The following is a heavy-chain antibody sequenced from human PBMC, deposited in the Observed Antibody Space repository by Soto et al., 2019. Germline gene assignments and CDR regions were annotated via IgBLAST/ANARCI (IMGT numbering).Heavy chain of an antibody. V-gene: IGHV4-34*01. J-gene: IGHJ4*02. CDR3: ARGGGITIFGVGHFDY. CDR2: INHSGST. CDR1: GGSFSGYY. D-gene: IGHD3-3*01. Sequence: SETLSLTCAVYGGSFSGYYWSWIRQPPGKGLEWIGEINHSGSTNYNQSLKSRVTISVDTSKNQFSLKLSPVTAADTAVYYCARGGGITIFGVGHFDYWGQGILVSVSS.